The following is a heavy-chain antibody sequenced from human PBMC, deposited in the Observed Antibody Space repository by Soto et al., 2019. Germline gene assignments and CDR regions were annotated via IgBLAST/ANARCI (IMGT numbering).Heavy chain of an antibody. J-gene: IGHJ6*02. D-gene: IGHD4-4*01. V-gene: IGHV3-23*01. CDR2: ITGAGDST. CDR3: AKGHSDSFGNYDYFGMDV. CDR1: GFTFDNYG. Sequence: SLRLSCAASGFTFDNYGMSWVRQASGKGLEWIGAITGAGDSTYNADSVKGRFTISRDNSKKTVYLQVDSLRVEDTAVYYCAKGHSDSFGNYDYFGMDVWGQGTTVTVSS.